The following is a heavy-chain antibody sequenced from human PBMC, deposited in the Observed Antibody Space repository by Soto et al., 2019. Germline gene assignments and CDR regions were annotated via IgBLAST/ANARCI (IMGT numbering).Heavy chain of an antibody. J-gene: IGHJ5*02. V-gene: IGHV1-69*06. Sequence: QVQLEQSGAELKKPGSSVKVSCKASGGPFSSYAINWVRQAPGQGLEWMGGITPIFGEPKYAQKFQGRVTITADIATSTAYRELSSLRSDDTAVYFCARGSISSIINWFDPGGQGTLVTVSS. CDR1: GGPFSSYA. CDR2: ITPIFGEP. D-gene: IGHD3-10*01. CDR3: ARGSISSIINWFDP.